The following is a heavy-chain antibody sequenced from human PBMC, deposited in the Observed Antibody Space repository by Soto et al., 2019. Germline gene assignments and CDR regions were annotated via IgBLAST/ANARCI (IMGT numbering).Heavy chain of an antibody. CDR1: GFTFSNGW. V-gene: IGHV3-15*07. CDR3: TTDSYSGSYYQLDAFDI. CDR2: IKSKTDGGTA. Sequence: GGSLRLSCAASGFTFSNGWMNWVRQAPGKGLEWVGRIKSKTDGGTADYAAPVKGRFTISRDDSKNTLYLQMNSLKTEDTAVYHCTTDSYSGSYYQLDAFDIWGQGTMVTVSS. J-gene: IGHJ3*02. D-gene: IGHD1-26*01.